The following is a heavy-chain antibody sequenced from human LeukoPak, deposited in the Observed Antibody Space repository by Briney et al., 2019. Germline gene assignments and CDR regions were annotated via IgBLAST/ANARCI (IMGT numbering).Heavy chain of an antibody. V-gene: IGHV4-59*08. D-gene: IGHD3-10*01. CDR3: ARHTYYYDARSSYPYYYGMDV. J-gene: IGHJ6*02. CDR2: IYYSGST. CDR1: GGSISSYY. Sequence: SETLSLTCTVSGGSISSYYWSWIRQPPGKGLEWIGYIYYSGSTNYNPSLKSRVTISVDTSKNQFSLRLSSVTAADTAVYYCARHTYYYDARSSYPYYYGMDVWGQGTTVTVSS.